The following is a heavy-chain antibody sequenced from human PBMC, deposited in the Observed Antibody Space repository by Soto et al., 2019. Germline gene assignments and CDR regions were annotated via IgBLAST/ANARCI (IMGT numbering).Heavy chain of an antibody. CDR1: GFTFSSNA. D-gene: IGHD6-25*01. CDR3: ARDGAAVPALWYYYLDV. CDR2: ITGSGDDA. V-gene: IGHV3-23*01. Sequence: EVQLLESGGGLVQPGGSLRLSCAASGFTFSSNAMTWVRQAPVKGLEWVSTITGSGDDAWYADSVRGRFTMSRYNSKNTLYVQMNSLRAEDSAVYYCARDGAAVPALWYYYLDVWGRGTTVTVS. J-gene: IGHJ6*03.